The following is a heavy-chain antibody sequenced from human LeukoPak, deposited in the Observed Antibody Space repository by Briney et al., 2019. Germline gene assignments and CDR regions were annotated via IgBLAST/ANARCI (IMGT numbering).Heavy chain of an antibody. J-gene: IGHJ5*02. D-gene: IGHD3-3*01. CDR3: ARAGSYYDFWSGYYTTNWFDP. V-gene: IGHV4-39*01. CDR2: IYYSGST. Sequence: SETLSLTCTVSGGSISSSSSYWGWIRQPPGKGLEWIGSIYYSGSTYYNPSLKSRVTISVDTSKNQFSLKLSSVTAADTAVYYCARAGSYYDFWSGYYTTNWFDPWGQGTLVTVSS. CDR1: GGSISSSSSY.